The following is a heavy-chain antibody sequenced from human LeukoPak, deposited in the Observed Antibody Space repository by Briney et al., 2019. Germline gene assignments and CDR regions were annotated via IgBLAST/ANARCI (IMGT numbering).Heavy chain of an antibody. Sequence: ASVKVSCKASGYTFTSYGISWVRQAPGQGLEWMGWISAYNGNTNYAQKLQGRVTMTTDTSTSTAYMELRSLRSDDTAVYYCARADIVVVVAASRGNYYYGMDVWGQGTTVTVSS. CDR2: ISAYNGNT. J-gene: IGHJ6*02. CDR3: ARADIVVVVAASRGNYYYGMDV. CDR1: GYTFTSYG. D-gene: IGHD2-15*01. V-gene: IGHV1-18*01.